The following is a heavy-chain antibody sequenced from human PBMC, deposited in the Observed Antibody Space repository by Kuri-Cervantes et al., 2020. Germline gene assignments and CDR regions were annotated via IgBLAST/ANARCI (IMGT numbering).Heavy chain of an antibody. CDR1: GFTFSSHG. V-gene: IGHV3-30*02. CDR2: IWYDGSNK. Sequence: GESLKISCAASGFTFSSHGMHWVRQAPGKGLEWVAVIWYDGSNKYYADSVKGRFTISRDNSKNTLYLQMNSLRAEDTAVYYCAKDKTRDYYYGMDVWGQGTTVTVSS. CDR3: AKDKTRDYYYGMDV. J-gene: IGHJ6*02.